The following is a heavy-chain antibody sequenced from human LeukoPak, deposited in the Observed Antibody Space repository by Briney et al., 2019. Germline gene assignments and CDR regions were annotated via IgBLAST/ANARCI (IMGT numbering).Heavy chain of an antibody. J-gene: IGHJ4*02. CDR1: GGTFSSYA. Sequence: SVKVSCKASGGTFSSYAISWVRQAPGQGLEWMGGIIPIFGTANYAQKFQGRVTITADESTSTAYMELSSLRSEDTAVYYCARHLSRGQYFDYWGQGTLVTVSS. D-gene: IGHD3-3*02. CDR3: ARHLSRGQYFDY. CDR2: IIPIFGTA. V-gene: IGHV1-69*13.